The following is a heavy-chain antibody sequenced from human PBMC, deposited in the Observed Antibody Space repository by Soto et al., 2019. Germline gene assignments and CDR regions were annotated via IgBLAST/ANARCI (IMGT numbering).Heavy chain of an antibody. Sequence: EVQLVESGGGLIEPGRSLRLSFAASGFNFDDHAMNWVRLAPGNCLEWFAGISANGAFDGYANSVRGRFTITRDNAKNSLFLQMNSLRREDTAVYYCTRDIFRTITTIDYWGQGTLVTVSS. D-gene: IGHD1-20*01. CDR3: TRDIFRTITTIDY. J-gene: IGHJ4*02. V-gene: IGHV3-9*01. CDR2: ISANGAFD. CDR1: GFNFDDHA.